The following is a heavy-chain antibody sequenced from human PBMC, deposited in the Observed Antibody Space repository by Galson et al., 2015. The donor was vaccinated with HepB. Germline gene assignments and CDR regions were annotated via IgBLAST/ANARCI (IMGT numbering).Heavy chain of an antibody. CDR1: GFTFSTHS. D-gene: IGHD1-1*01. CDR3: ARLELGY. V-gene: IGHV3-48*02. Sequence: SLRLSCAASGFTFSTHSMNWVRQAPGKGLEWVSYISTSGSSIYYADSVKGRFTISRDNVKNSLYLQMNSLRDEDTAVYYCARLELGYWGQGTLVTVSS. CDR2: ISTSGSSI. J-gene: IGHJ4*02.